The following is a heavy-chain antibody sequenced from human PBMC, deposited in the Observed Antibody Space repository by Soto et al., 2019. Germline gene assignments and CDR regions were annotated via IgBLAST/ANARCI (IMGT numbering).Heavy chain of an antibody. CDR3: ARGRYDYDSSGLAFDI. Sequence: SETLSLTCTVSGGSISSGDYYWSWIRQPPGKGLEWIGYIYYSGSTYYNPSLKSRVTISVDTSKNQFSLKLSSVTAADTAVYYCARGRYDYDSSGLAFDIWGQGTLVX. V-gene: IGHV4-30-4*01. CDR2: IYYSGST. CDR1: GGSISSGDYY. J-gene: IGHJ3*02. D-gene: IGHD3-22*01.